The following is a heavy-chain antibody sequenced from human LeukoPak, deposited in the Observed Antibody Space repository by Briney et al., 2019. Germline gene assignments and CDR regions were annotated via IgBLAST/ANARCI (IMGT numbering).Heavy chain of an antibody. Sequence: GGSLRLSCAASGFAFGSFGMHWVRQAPGKGLEWVAVISYHGTRKYYAVSVKGRFTISRDSSKNTLQLQMNSLRAEDTALYYCARDWVSGWDAGFDYWGQGTLVAVSS. V-gene: IGHV3-30*03. CDR2: ISYHGTRK. CDR1: GFAFGSFG. CDR3: ARDWVSGWDAGFDY. D-gene: IGHD6-19*01. J-gene: IGHJ4*02.